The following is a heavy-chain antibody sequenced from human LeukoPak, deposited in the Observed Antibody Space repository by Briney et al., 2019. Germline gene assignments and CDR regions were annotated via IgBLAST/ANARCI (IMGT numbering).Heavy chain of an antibody. CDR1: GGSISSYY. Sequence: SETLSLTCTVSGGSISSYYWSWIRQPPGKGLEWIGYIYYSGSTNYNPSLKSRVTISVDTSKNQFSLKLSSVTAADTAVYYCARCSRISPGQWVKFDPWGQGTLVTVSS. CDR2: IYYSGST. V-gene: IGHV4-59*01. J-gene: IGHJ5*02. CDR3: ARCSRISPGQWVKFDP. D-gene: IGHD2-8*01.